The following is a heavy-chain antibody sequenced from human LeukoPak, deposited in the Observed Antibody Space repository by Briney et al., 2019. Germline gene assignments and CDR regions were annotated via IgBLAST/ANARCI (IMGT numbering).Heavy chain of an antibody. Sequence: ASVKVSCKASGYTVTGYYIHWVRQAPGQGLEWMGWITPNSDDTDYAQKFQGRVSMTRDTSITTAYMELSRLTSDDTAMYYCARDFYYQSSGAFDYWGPGTLVTASS. CDR3: ARDFYYQSSGAFDY. D-gene: IGHD3-22*01. CDR1: GYTVTGYY. V-gene: IGHV1-2*02. CDR2: ITPNSDDT. J-gene: IGHJ4*02.